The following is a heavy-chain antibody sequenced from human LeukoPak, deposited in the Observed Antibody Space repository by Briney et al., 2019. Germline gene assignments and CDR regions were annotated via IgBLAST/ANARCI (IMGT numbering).Heavy chain of an antibody. CDR3: ARGSHDYYYYYGMDV. J-gene: IGHJ6*02. V-gene: IGHV3-23*01. Sequence: GGSLRLSCAASGFTFSSYAMSWVRQAPGKGLEWDSAISGSGGSTYYADSVKGRFTISRDNSKNTLYLQMNSLRAEDTAVYYCARGSHDYYYYYGMDVWGQGTTVTVSS. CDR1: GFTFSSYA. CDR2: ISGSGGST.